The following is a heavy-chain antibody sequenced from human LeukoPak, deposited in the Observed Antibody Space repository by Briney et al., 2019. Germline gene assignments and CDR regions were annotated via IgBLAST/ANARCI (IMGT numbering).Heavy chain of an antibody. D-gene: IGHD7-27*01. Sequence: LPGGSLRLSCAASGFAFSSYAMSWVRQAPGKGLEWLSYITSDSSSISYADSVRGRFTISRDNAKSSLYLQMNSLRAEDTAVYYCARDLHWAFDYWGQGTLVSVSS. CDR2: ITSDSSSI. CDR3: ARDLHWAFDY. J-gene: IGHJ4*02. CDR1: GFAFSSYA. V-gene: IGHV3-48*01.